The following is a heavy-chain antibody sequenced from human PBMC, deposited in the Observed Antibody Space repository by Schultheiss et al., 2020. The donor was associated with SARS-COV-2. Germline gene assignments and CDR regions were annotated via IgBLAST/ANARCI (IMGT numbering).Heavy chain of an antibody. CDR1: GFTVSSNY. V-gene: IGHV3-23*01. J-gene: IGHJ5*02. CDR2: ISGSGGST. CDR3: AKDPWGQTWFDP. D-gene: IGHD3-16*01. Sequence: GGSLRLSCAASGFTVSSNYMSWVRQAPGKGLEWVSAISGSGGSTYYADSVKGRFTISRDNSKNTLYLQMNSLRAEDTAVYYCAKDPWGQTWFDPWGQGTLVTVSS.